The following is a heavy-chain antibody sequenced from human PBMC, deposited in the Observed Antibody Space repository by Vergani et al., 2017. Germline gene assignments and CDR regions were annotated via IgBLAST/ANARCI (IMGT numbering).Heavy chain of an antibody. CDR3: ARDQGSSSSIDY. J-gene: IGHJ4*02. V-gene: IGHV3-7*01. Sequence: VQLVESGGGLVKPGGSLRLSCAASGFTFSDYYMSWIRQAPGKGLEWVANIKQDGSEKYYVDSVKGRFTISRDNAKNSLYLQMNSLRAEDTAVYYCARDQGSSSSIDYWGQGTLVTVSS. CDR1: GFTFSDYY. D-gene: IGHD6-6*01. CDR2: IKQDGSEK.